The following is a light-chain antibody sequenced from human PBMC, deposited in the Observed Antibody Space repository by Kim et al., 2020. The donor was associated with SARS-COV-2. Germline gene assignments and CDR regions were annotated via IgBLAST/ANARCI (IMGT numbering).Light chain of an antibody. CDR3: QSYDSSLSGYV. CDR1: SSNLGAGYD. V-gene: IGLV1-40*01. CDR2: ANS. J-gene: IGLJ1*01. Sequence: QSVLTQPPPVSGAPGQRVTTSCTGSSSNLGAGYDVNWYQQLPGTVPKLLIYANSNRPSGVPGRFSGSKSGSSASLAITGLQAEDETDYYCQSYDSSLSGYVFGAGTKVTVL.